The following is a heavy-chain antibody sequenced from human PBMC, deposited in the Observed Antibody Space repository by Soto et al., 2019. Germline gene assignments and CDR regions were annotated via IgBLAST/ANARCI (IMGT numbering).Heavy chain of an antibody. Sequence: SETLSLTCTVSGGSISSGDYYWSWIRQPPGKGLEWIGYIYYSGSTYYNPSLKSRVTISVDTSKNQFSLKLSSVTAADTAVYYCARMYYYDSSGYYLYYYYGMDVWGHGTTVTVSS. CDR3: ARMYYYDSSGYYLYYYYGMDV. V-gene: IGHV4-30-4*01. CDR2: IYYSGST. J-gene: IGHJ6*02. D-gene: IGHD3-22*01. CDR1: GGSISSGDYY.